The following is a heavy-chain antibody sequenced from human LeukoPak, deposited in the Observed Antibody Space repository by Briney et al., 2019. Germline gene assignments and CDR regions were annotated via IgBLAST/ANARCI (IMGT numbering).Heavy chain of an antibody. CDR3: ARETEMANLDY. J-gene: IGHJ4*02. CDR2: ISGSGGTT. Sequence: PGGSLRLSCAASGFTFSNYAMSWVRQAPGKGLEWVSAISGSGGTTYYADSVKGHFTISRDNSKNTLYLQMNSLRAEDTAVYYCARETEMANLDYWGQGTLVTVSS. V-gene: IGHV3-23*01. CDR1: GFTFSNYA. D-gene: IGHD5-24*01.